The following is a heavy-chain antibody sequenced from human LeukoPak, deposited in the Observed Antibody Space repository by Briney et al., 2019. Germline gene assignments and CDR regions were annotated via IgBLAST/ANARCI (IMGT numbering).Heavy chain of an antibody. V-gene: IGHV4-59*06. D-gene: IGHD6-13*01. CDR1: GGSISSYY. Sequence: PSETLSLTCTVSGGSISSYYWSWIRQHPGKGLEWIGYIYYSGSTYYNPSLKSRVTISVDTSKNQFSLKLSSVTAADTAVYYCAGHLRIKIAAAPLWGQGTLVTVSS. J-gene: IGHJ4*02. CDR2: IYYSGST. CDR3: AGHLRIKIAAAPL.